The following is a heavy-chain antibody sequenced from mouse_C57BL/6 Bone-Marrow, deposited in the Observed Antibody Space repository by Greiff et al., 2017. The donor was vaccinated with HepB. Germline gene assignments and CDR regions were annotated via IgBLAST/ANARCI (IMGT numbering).Heavy chain of an antibody. D-gene: IGHD1-1*01. CDR3: ARSQDYYGSRYYFDY. CDR1: GYTFTSYW. CDR2: IDPSDSET. V-gene: IGHV1-52*01. Sequence: VQLQQPGAELVRPGSSVKLSCKASGYTFTSYWMHWVKQRPIQGLEWIGNIDPSDSETHYNQKFKDKATLTVDKSSSTAYMQLSSLTSEDSAVYYCARSQDYYGSRYYFDYWGQGTTLTVSS. J-gene: IGHJ2*01.